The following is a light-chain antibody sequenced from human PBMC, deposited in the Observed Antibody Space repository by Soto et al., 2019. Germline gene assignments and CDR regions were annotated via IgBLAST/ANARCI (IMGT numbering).Light chain of an antibody. Sequence: EIVLTQSPATLSVSPGESASLSCRARQKLNGNLAWYQQKPGQAPRLLMYSVSIRATGIPARFSGSGTGTEFTLTISSLQSEDFAVYFCHQYNKWPPYTFGQGTKLDI. CDR2: SVS. CDR3: HQYNKWPPYT. V-gene: IGKV3-15*01. CDR1: QKLNGN. J-gene: IGKJ2*01.